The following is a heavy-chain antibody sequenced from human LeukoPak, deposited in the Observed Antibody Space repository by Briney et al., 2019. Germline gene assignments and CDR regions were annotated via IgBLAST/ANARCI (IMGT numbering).Heavy chain of an antibody. D-gene: IGHD6-13*01. V-gene: IGHV1-46*01. J-gene: IGHJ3*02. Sequence: ASVKVSCKASGYTFTRYYMHWVRQAPGQGLEWMGIINPSGGSTSYAQKFQGRVTMTRDMSTSTVYMELSSLRSEDTAVYYCATLEGYSSSWNGDAFDIWGQGTMVTVSS. CDR2: INPSGGST. CDR3: ATLEGYSSSWNGDAFDI. CDR1: GYTFTRYY.